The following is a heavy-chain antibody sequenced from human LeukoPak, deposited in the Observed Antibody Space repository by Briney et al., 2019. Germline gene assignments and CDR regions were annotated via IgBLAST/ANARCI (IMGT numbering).Heavy chain of an antibody. CDR1: GGSISSYY. Sequence: SETLSLTCTVSGGSISSYYWSWIRQPPGKGLEWIGYIYTSGSTNYNPSLKSRVTISVDTSKNQFSLKLSSVTAADTAVYYCARQITDAFDIRGQGTMVTVSS. CDR2: IYTSGST. J-gene: IGHJ3*02. V-gene: IGHV4-4*09. CDR3: ARQITDAFDI.